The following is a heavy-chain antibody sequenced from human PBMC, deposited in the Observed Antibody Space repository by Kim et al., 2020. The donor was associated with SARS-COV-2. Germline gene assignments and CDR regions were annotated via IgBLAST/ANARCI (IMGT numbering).Heavy chain of an antibody. CDR3: ATKILTVGAFDI. D-gene: IGHD4-17*01. CDR2: FDPEDGET. J-gene: IGHJ3*02. Sequence: ASVKVSCKVSGYTLTELSMHWVRQAPGKGLEWMGGFDPEDGETIYAQKFQGRVTMTEDTSTDTAYMELSSLRSEDTAVYYCATKILTVGAFDIWGQGTMVTVSS. CDR1: GYTLTELS. V-gene: IGHV1-24*01.